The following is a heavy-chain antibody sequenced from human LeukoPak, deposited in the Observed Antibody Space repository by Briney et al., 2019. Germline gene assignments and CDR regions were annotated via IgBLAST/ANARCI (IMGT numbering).Heavy chain of an antibody. J-gene: IGHJ4*02. CDR1: GYSISSGYY. V-gene: IGHV4-38-2*02. D-gene: IGHD5-24*01. Sequence: PSETLSLTCTVSGYSISSGYYWGWIRQPPGKGLEWIGSIYHSGSTYYNLSLKSRDTISVDTSKNQFSLKLSSVTAADTAVYYCARVTGDGYNYAFDYWGQGTLVTVSS. CDR3: ARVTGDGYNYAFDY. CDR2: IYHSGST.